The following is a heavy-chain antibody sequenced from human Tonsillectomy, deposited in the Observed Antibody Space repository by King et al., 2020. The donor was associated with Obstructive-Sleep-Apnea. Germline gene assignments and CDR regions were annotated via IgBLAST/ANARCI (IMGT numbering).Heavy chain of an antibody. CDR1: NGSLNSYY. CDR2: INRSGTT. Sequence: VQLQQWGAGVLKPSETPTLTCAVSNGSLNSYYWIWIRQPPGQGLECVGEINRSGTTYYSPSLESRVTISVDTSKNQFSLRLKSVTAADSAVYFCARRRTPRWYLDYWGQGTLVTVSS. V-gene: IGHV4-34*01. D-gene: IGHD4-23*01. CDR3: ARRRTPRWYLDY. J-gene: IGHJ4*02.